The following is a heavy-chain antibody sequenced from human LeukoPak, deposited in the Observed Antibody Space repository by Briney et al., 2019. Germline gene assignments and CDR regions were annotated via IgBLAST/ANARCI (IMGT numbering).Heavy chain of an antibody. CDR2: INSDSGGT. V-gene: IGHV1-2*02. D-gene: IGHD6-6*01. CDR3: ARGNIATRRGENWFDP. J-gene: IGHJ5*02. CDR1: GYTFTGDC. Sequence: GASVKVSCKASGYTFTGDCIHWVRQAPGQGLEWMGWINSDSGGTNYARKFQGRVTMTRDTSISTAYMELSSLRSDDTAVFYCARGNIATRRGENWFDPWGQGTLVTVSS.